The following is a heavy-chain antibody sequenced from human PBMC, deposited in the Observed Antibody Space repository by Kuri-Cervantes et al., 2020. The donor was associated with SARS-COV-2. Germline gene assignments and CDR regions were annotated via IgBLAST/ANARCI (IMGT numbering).Heavy chain of an antibody. V-gene: IGHV3-64D*08. Sequence: GESLKISCSASGFTFSSYAMHWVRQAPGKGLEYVSAISSNGGSTYYADSVKGRFTISRDNSKNTLYLQMSSLRAEDTDVYYCVKGYCSSTSCYRGGFWGQGTLVTVSS. CDR1: GFTFSSYA. J-gene: IGHJ4*02. CDR2: ISSNGGST. D-gene: IGHD2-2*02. CDR3: VKGYCSSTSCYRGGF.